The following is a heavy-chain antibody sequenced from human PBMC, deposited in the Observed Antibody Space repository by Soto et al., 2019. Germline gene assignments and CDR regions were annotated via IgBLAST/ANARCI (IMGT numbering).Heavy chain of an antibody. CDR2: IYYSGST. J-gene: IGHJ6*03. CDR1: GGSISSYY. CDR3: ARLSNDFWSGYYGDYYYYYMDV. Sequence: TSETLSLTCTVSGGSISSYYWSWIRQPPGKGLEWIGYIYYSGSTNYNPSLKSRVTISVDTSKNQFSLKLSSVTAADTAVYYCARLSNDFWSGYYGDYYYYYMDVWGKGTKVTVSS. D-gene: IGHD3-3*01. V-gene: IGHV4-59*08.